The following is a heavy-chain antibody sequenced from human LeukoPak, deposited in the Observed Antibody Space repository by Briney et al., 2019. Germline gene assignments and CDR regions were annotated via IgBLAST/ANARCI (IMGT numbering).Heavy chain of an antibody. CDR2: INPNGGGT. V-gene: IGHV1-2*02. Sequence: GASVKVSCEASGYTFTGYYMHWVRQAPGQGLEWMGWINPNGGGTNYAQKFQGRVTMTRDTSISTAYMELSRLRSDDTAVYYCARRTTDTAMSYYYMDVWGKGTTVTVSS. J-gene: IGHJ6*03. CDR1: GYTFTGYY. CDR3: ARRTTDTAMSYYYMDV. D-gene: IGHD5-18*01.